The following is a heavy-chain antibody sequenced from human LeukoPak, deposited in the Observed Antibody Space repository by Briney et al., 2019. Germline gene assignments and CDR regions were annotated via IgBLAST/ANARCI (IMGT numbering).Heavy chain of an antibody. V-gene: IGHV1-69*06. CDR3: ARRTAVADAFDI. Sequence: SVKVSCKASGGTFSSYAISWVRQAPGQGLEWMGGIIPIFGTANYAQKFQGRVTITADKSTSTAYMELSSLRSEDTAVYYCARRTAVADAFDIWGQGTMVTVSS. D-gene: IGHD6-19*01. J-gene: IGHJ3*02. CDR1: GGTFSSYA. CDR2: IIPIFGTA.